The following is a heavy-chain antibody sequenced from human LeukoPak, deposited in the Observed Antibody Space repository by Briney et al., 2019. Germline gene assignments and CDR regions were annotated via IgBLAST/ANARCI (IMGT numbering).Heavy chain of an antibody. Sequence: PSETLSLTCAVSGGPISSGGYSWSWIRQPPGKGLEWIGYIYHSGSTYYNPSLKSRVTISVDRSKNQFSLKLSSVTAADTAVYYCARDISSSWYNWFDPWGQGTLVTVSS. CDR3: ARDISSSWYNWFDP. D-gene: IGHD6-13*01. CDR1: GGPISSGGYS. CDR2: IYHSGST. V-gene: IGHV4-30-2*01. J-gene: IGHJ5*02.